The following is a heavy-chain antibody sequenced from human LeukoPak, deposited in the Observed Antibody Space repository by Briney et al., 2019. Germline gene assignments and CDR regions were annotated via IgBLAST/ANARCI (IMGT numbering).Heavy chain of an antibody. V-gene: IGHV3-64*01. CDR2: ISFNGDNT. CDR3: ARSTGYCSGGSCYSDY. J-gene: IGHJ4*02. D-gene: IGHD2-15*01. Sequence: GGSLRLSCAASGVTFSDYVMPWVRQAPGKGLEYVSGISFNGDNTYYATSVKHRFTISRDNSKKTLYLQMHSLTAEDMAVYYCARSTGYCSGGSCYSDYWGQGTLVTVSS. CDR1: GVTFSDYV.